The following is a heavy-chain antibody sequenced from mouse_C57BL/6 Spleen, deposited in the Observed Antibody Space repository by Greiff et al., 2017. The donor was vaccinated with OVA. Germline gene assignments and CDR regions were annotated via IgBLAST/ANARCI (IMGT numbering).Heavy chain of an antibody. Sequence: VQLQQSGAELVRPGTSVKLSCKASGYTFTNYWIGWAKQRPGHGLEWIGEIYPGDSYTNYNQKFKGKATLTADKSSSTAYMQLSSLTSEDSASDCCARATTDGWFADWGTGTTVTVSS. V-gene: IGHV1-63*01. CDR1: GYTFTNYW. J-gene: IGHJ1*03. CDR3: ARATTDGWFAD. CDR2: IYPGDSYT. D-gene: IGHD1-1*01.